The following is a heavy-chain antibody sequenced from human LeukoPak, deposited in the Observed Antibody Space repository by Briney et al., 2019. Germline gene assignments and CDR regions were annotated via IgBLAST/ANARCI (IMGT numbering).Heavy chain of an antibody. J-gene: IGHJ4*02. CDR3: ARQATGVAARLDY. Sequence: SETLSLTCAVYGGSFSGYYWSWIRQPPGKGLEWIGEINHSGSTNYNPSLKSRVTISVDTSKNQFSLKLSSVTAADTAVYYCARQATGVAARLDYWGQGTLVTVSS. D-gene: IGHD6-6*01. CDR1: GGSFSGYY. CDR2: INHSGST. V-gene: IGHV4-34*01.